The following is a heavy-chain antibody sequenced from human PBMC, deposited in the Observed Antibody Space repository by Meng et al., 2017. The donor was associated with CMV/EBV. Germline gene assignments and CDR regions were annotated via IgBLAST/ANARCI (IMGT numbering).Heavy chain of an antibody. D-gene: IGHD2-2*01. V-gene: IGHV4-4*07. Sequence: QVQLQESGPGLVKPSETLSLTCTVSGGSISSYYWSWIRQPAGKGLEWIGCIYTSGSTNYNPSLKSRVTMSVDTSKNQFSLKLSSVTAADTAVYYCARDLMNCSSTSCANWFDPWGQGTLVTVSS. CDR2: IYTSGST. CDR3: ARDLMNCSSTSCANWFDP. J-gene: IGHJ5*02. CDR1: GGSISSYY.